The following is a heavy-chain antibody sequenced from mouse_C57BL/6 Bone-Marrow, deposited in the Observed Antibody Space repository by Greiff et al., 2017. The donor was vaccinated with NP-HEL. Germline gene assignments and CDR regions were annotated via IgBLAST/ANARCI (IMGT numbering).Heavy chain of an antibody. V-gene: IGHV2-5*01. CDR3: ANVVATDYYAMDY. Sequence: VQLQQSGPGLVQPSQSLSITCTVSGFSLTSYGVHWVRQSPGKGLEWLGVIWRGGSTDYNAAFMSRLSITKDNSKSQVFFKMNSLQADDTAIYYCANVVATDYYAMDYWGQGTSVTVSS. CDR2: IWRGGST. J-gene: IGHJ4*01. CDR1: GFSLTSYG. D-gene: IGHD1-1*01.